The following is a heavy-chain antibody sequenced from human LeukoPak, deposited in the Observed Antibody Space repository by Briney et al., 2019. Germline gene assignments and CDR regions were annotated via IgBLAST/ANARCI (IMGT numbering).Heavy chain of an antibody. CDR1: GDSISSYY. J-gene: IGHJ4*02. Sequence: SETLSRTCTVPGDSISSYYWSWIRQPPGKGLEWIGYIYGSGSTNYNPSLKSQVTISVDTSKNQLSLEVRSVTAADTAVYFCARHGYINSVDYWGQGTLVTVSS. D-gene: IGHD4-11*01. CDR3: ARHGYINSVDY. CDR2: IYGSGST. V-gene: IGHV4-59*08.